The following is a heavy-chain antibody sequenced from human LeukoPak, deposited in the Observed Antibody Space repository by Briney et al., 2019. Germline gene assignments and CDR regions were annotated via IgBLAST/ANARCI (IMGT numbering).Heavy chain of an antibody. CDR3: ARHLAGYYYYMDV. Sequence: GESLKISCKGSGYSFTSYWIGWVRQMPGKGLEWMGIIYPGDSDTRYSPSFQGQDTISADKSISTAYLQWSSLKASDTAMYYCARHLAGYYYYMDVWGKGTTVTVSS. D-gene: IGHD3-3*02. CDR2: IYPGDSDT. CDR1: GYSFTSYW. J-gene: IGHJ6*03. V-gene: IGHV5-51*01.